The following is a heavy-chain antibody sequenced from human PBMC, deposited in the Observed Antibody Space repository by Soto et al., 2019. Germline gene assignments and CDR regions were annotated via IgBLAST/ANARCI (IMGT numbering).Heavy chain of an antibody. V-gene: IGHV3-30*18. Sequence: GGSLRLSCQASGFNFDNYGMHWVRQAPGKGLEWVAVITYDGSFQYSADSVKGRFTISRDNSKNTLFLHLNTLKPEDTAVYHCAKDRVGGTFYTPLGFWGQGTLVTVSS. CDR3: AKDRVGGTFYTPLGF. J-gene: IGHJ4*02. CDR1: GFNFDNYG. D-gene: IGHD1-7*01. CDR2: ITYDGSFQ.